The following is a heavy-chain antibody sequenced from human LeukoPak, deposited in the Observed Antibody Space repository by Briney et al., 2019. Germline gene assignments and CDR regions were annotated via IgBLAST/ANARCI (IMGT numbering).Heavy chain of an antibody. CDR2: ISWNSGSI. V-gene: IGHV3-9*01. CDR1: GFTFDDYA. D-gene: IGHD6-13*01. Sequence: GGSLRLSCAAPGFTFDDYAMHWVRQAPGKGLEWVSGISWNSGSIGYADSVKGRFTFSRDNAKNSLYLQMNSLRAEDTALYYCAKDMVGYSSSWFDYWGQGTLVTVSS. CDR3: AKDMVGYSSSWFDY. J-gene: IGHJ4*02.